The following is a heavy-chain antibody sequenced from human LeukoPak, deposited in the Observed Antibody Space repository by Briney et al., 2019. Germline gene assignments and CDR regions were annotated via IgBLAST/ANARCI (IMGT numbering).Heavy chain of an antibody. V-gene: IGHV4-59*11. D-gene: IGHD6-13*01. CDR3: ASRPAASTWYGVFDY. CDR1: GGSINRHY. CDR2: IFNGGIT. J-gene: IGHJ4*02. Sequence: PSETLSLTCTVSGGSINRHYWSWIRQPPGKGLEWIGYIFNGGITNYNPSLRSRVTMSLDTSRDQFSLRLSSVTAADTAIYYCASRPAASTWYGVFDYWSQGTLVTVSS.